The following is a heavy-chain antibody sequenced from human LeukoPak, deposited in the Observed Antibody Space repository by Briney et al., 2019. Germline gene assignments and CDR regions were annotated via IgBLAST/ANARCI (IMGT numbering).Heavy chain of an antibody. CDR3: AEVAVAGSGCWFDP. CDR2: ISAYNGNT. V-gene: IGHV1-18*01. CDR1: GYTFTSYG. J-gene: IGHJ5*02. D-gene: IGHD6-19*01. Sequence: ASVKVSCKASGYTFTSYGISWVRQAPGQGLEWMGWISAYNGNTNYAQKLQGRVTMTTDTSTSTAYMQLRSLRSDDTAVYYSAEVAVAGSGCWFDPWGQGTLVTVSS.